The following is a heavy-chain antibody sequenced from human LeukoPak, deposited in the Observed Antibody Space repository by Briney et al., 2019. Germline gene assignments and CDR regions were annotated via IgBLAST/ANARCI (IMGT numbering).Heavy chain of an antibody. V-gene: IGHV2-5*02. D-gene: IGHD2-15*01. J-gene: IGHJ3*01. CDR3: AHRLLSSSGAFDF. CDR2: IYWDDDK. CDR1: GFSLSSGAEG. Sequence: SGPTLVNPTQTLTLTCTFSGFSLSSGAEGVGWVRQPPGKALEWLTLIYWDDDKRYNPSLNNRLSITKDTSKNQVVLTMANLAPVDTATYYCAHRLLSSSGAFDFWGPGTKVTVSS.